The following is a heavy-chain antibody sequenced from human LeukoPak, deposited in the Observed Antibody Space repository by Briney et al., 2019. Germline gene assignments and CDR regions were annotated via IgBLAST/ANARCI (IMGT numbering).Heavy chain of an antibody. CDR1: GFTFSSYA. D-gene: IGHD3-16*02. J-gene: IGHJ4*02. Sequence: GGSLRLSCAASGFTFSSYAMSWVRQAPGKGLEWVSALSGSGGSTYYADSVKGRFTISRDNSKNTLYLQMSSLRAEDTAVYYCAKGTLTFGGVIVQPFDYWGQGTLVTVSS. CDR2: LSGSGGST. V-gene: IGHV3-23*01. CDR3: AKGTLTFGGVIVQPFDY.